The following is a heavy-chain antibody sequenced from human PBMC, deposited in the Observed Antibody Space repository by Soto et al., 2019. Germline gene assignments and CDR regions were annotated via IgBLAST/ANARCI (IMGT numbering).Heavy chain of an antibody. CDR1: GYTFINYG. J-gene: IGHJ5*02. V-gene: IGHV1-18*01. D-gene: IGHD2-2*01. Sequence: ASVKVSFKASGYTFINYGISWLRQAPGQGLEWMGWISGYNGNTKYAQKLQGRVTMTTDTSTSTAYMELRSLRSDDTAVYYCARDEVPAANWLDRWGQGTLVNVS. CDR2: ISGYNGNT. CDR3: ARDEVPAANWLDR.